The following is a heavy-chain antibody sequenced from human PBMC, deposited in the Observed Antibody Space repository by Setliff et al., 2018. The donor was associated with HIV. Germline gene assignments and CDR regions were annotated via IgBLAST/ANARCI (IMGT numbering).Heavy chain of an antibody. J-gene: IGHJ4*03. D-gene: IGHD3-10*01. CDR3: ATSRSRLEPFDY. CDR1: GFTFGSYA. CDR2: ISGSGDST. Sequence: GESLKISCAPSGFTFGSYAMSWVRQAPGKGLEWVSVISGSGDSTFYADSLKGRFTISRDNSKNTLYLQMNSLRAEDTAVFYCATSRSRLEPFDYWGQGTMVTVSS. V-gene: IGHV3-23*01.